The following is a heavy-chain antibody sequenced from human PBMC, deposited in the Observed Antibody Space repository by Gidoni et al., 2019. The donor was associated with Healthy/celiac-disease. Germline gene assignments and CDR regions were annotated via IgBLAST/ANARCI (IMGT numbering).Heavy chain of an antibody. Sequence: EVQLLESGGGLVQPGGSLRLSCAASGFTFISYAMRWVRQAPGKGLEWVSAIRGSGGSTYYADSVKGRFTISRDNSKNTLYLQMNSLRAEDTAVYYCAKDKRVVIQAYFDYWGQGTLVTVSS. CDR1: GFTFISYA. J-gene: IGHJ4*02. CDR2: IRGSGGST. CDR3: AKDKRVVIQAYFDY. V-gene: IGHV3-23*01. D-gene: IGHD3-3*01.